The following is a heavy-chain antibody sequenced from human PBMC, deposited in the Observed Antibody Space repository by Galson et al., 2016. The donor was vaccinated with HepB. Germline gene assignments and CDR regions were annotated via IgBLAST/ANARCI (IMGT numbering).Heavy chain of an antibody. J-gene: IGHJ6*02. Sequence: SLRLSCAASGFSFSNFAMSWVRQAPGKGLEWVSAISGSGGGAYYADSVKGRFTISRDNSKNTVYLQMNSLRAEDTAVYYCAKERPSMGQWRALDVWGQGTTVTVSS. D-gene: IGHD6-19*01. V-gene: IGHV3-23*01. CDR1: GFSFSNFA. CDR2: ISGSGGGA. CDR3: AKERPSMGQWRALDV.